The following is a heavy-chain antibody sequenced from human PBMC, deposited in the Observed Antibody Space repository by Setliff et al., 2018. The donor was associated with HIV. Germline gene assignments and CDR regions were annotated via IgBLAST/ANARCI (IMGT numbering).Heavy chain of an antibody. CDR2: IYHTGSP. J-gene: IGHJ4*02. D-gene: IGHD3-22*01. CDR3: ARDVLDLVISVYGF. V-gene: IGHV4-38-2*02. Sequence: PSETLSLTCDVSGFSISSRYYWGWIRQSPGKGLEWIGNIYHTGSPYYNPSLNDRATISLDTSKNLFSLKLNSVTAADTAVYYCARDVLDLVISVYGFWGQGIPVTVSS. CDR1: GFSISSRYY.